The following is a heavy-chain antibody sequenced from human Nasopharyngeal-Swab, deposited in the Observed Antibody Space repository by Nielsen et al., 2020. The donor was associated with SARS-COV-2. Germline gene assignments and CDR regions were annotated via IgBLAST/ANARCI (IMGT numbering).Heavy chain of an antibody. V-gene: IGHV3-20*01. J-gene: IGHJ3*01. CDR1: GFNFDDYG. D-gene: IGHD2-21*01. CDR3: ARVLFLDDAFDV. CDR2: ITWNGGST. Sequence: GESLKISCAASGFNFDDYGMSWVRQAPGKGLEWVSHITWNGGSTVYADSVKGRFTVSRDNAKSSLYLQMNSLRADYAAVYHCARVLFLDDAFDVWGQGAMVTVSS.